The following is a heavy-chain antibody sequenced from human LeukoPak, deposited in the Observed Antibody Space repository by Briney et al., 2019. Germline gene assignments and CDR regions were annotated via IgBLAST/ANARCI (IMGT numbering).Heavy chain of an antibody. Sequence: GGSLRLSCAASGFTFSDYDMHWVRQATGKGLEWVSAIGTAGDTYYTGSVKGRFTISGENAKNSLYLQTNSLRAGDTAVYYCARVAKERVGGVYYFDYWGQGTLVTVSS. V-gene: IGHV3-13*01. CDR1: GFTFSDYD. CDR3: ARVAKERVGGVYYFDY. CDR2: IGTAGDT. D-gene: IGHD1-1*01. J-gene: IGHJ4*02.